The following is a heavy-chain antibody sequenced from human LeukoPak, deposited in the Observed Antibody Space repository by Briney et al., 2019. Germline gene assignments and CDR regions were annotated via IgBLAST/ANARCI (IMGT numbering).Heavy chain of an antibody. V-gene: IGHV3-9*01. CDR2: ISWNSGSI. Sequence: GGSLRLSCAASGFTFSSYAMHWVRQAPGKGLEWVSGISWNSGSIGYADSVKGRFTISRDNAKNSLYLQMNSLRAEDTALYYCAKDLGSSPQNYFDYWGQGTLVTVSS. CDR3: AKDLGSSPQNYFDY. CDR1: GFTFSSYA. J-gene: IGHJ4*02. D-gene: IGHD2-2*01.